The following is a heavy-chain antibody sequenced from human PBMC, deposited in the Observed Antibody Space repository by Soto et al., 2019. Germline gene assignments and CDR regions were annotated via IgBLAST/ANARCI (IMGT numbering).Heavy chain of an antibody. Sequence: LRLSCAASGFTFSNYGMHWVRQAPGKGLEWVAIIWRDGNNKYYADSVRGRFIISRDNSKNRLYLQMNSLRAEDTAVYYCASDLVGASDSYGLDVWGQGTPVTVSS. CDR1: GFTFSNYG. V-gene: IGHV3-33*01. J-gene: IGHJ6*02. CDR3: ASDLVGASDSYGLDV. D-gene: IGHD1-26*01. CDR2: IWRDGNNK.